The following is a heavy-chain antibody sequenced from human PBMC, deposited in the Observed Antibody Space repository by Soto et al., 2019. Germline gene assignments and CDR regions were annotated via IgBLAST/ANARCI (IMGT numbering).Heavy chain of an antibody. CDR3: ASRSATVLSLTY. CDR2: IKEDGSEK. Sequence: GGSLRLSCAASGFTFSSHWMSWVRQAPGKGLEWVANIKEDGSEKYYVDSVKGRFTISRDNAKNSLYLQMNSLRAEDTAVYYCASRSATVLSLTYWGPGTQVTVSS. CDR1: GFTFSSHW. D-gene: IGHD2-8*01. V-gene: IGHV3-7*03. J-gene: IGHJ4*02.